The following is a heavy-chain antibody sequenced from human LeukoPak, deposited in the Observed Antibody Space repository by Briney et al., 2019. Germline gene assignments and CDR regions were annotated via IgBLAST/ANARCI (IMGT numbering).Heavy chain of an antibody. CDR2: INHSGST. CDR3: ARVRQQLARAPFDY. Sequence: SETLSLTCAVYGGSFSGYYWSWIRQPPGKGLEWIGEINHSGSTNYNPSLKSRVTISVDTSKNQFSLKLSSVTAADTAVYYCARVRQQLARAPFDYWGQGTLVTVSS. CDR1: GGSFSGYY. D-gene: IGHD6-13*01. J-gene: IGHJ4*02. V-gene: IGHV4-34*01.